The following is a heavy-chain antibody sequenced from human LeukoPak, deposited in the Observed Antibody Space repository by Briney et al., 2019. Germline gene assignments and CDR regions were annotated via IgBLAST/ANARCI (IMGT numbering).Heavy chain of an antibody. CDR3: AKVPCSGGSCYLDY. CDR1: GFTSSSYG. Sequence: GGSLRLSCAASGFTSSSYGMHWVRQAPGKGLEWVAVISYDGSNKYYADSVKGRFTISRDNSKNTLYLQMNSLRAEDTAVYYCAKVPCSGGSCYLDYWGQGTLVTVSS. D-gene: IGHD2-15*01. J-gene: IGHJ4*02. CDR2: ISYDGSNK. V-gene: IGHV3-30*18.